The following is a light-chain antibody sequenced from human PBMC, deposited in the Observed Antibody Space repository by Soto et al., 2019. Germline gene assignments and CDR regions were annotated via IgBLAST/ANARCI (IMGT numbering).Light chain of an antibody. J-gene: IGKJ5*01. CDR3: QQYHTSSIT. Sequence: AIRMAQSPSSLSASTGDRVTITCRASQGISSYLAWYQQKPGKAPKLLIYDASTLERGVPSRFSGTGSGTEFTLTIDRLQPDDFATYYCQQYHTSSITFGQGTRLEIK. CDR1: QGISSY. CDR2: DAS. V-gene: IGKV1-8*01.